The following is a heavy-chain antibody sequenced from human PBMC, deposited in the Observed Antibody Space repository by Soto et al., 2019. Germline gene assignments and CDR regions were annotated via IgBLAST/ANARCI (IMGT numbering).Heavy chain of an antibody. CDR3: AHTDCSGGSCYQKFDS. V-gene: IGHV4-61*01. CDR1: GGSVSSGSYY. Sequence: SETLSLTCTVSGGSVSSGSYYWSWIQQPPGKGLEWIGYIYYSGSTNYSPSLSKRLTITKDTSKNQVALKMTNLDPVDTATYYCAHTDCSGGSCYQKFDSWGQGALVTVSS. J-gene: IGHJ4*02. CDR2: IYYSGST. D-gene: IGHD2-15*01.